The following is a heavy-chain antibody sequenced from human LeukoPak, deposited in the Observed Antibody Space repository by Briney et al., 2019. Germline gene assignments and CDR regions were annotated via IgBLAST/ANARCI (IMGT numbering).Heavy chain of an antibody. J-gene: IGHJ6*04. CDR3: ARVETMVRGVIKAHYYYYYGMDV. Sequence: PGGSLRLSCAASGFTLSSYGMHWVRQAPGKGLGWVAVIWYDGSNKYYADSVKGRFTISRDNSKNTLYLQMNSLRAEDTAVYYCARVETMVRGVIKAHYYYYYGMDVWGKGTTVTVSS. CDR2: IWYDGSNK. CDR1: GFTLSSYG. D-gene: IGHD3-10*01. V-gene: IGHV3-33*01.